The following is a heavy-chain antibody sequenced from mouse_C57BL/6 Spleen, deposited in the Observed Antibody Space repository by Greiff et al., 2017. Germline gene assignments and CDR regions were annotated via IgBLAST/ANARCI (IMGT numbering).Heavy chain of an antibody. CDR1: GYTFTDYY. Sequence: VQLQQSGPELVKPGASVKISCKASGYTFTDYYINWVKQRPGQGLEWIGWIFPGSGSTYYNEKFKGKATITVDKSSSTAYMLLSSLTSEDSAVYFCARQRITTVAYYFDYWGQGTTLTVSS. D-gene: IGHD1-1*01. J-gene: IGHJ2*01. CDR3: ARQRITTVAYYFDY. CDR2: IFPGSGST. V-gene: IGHV1-75*01.